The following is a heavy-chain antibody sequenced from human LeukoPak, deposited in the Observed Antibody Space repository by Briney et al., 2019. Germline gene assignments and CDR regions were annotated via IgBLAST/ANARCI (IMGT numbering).Heavy chain of an antibody. Sequence: VASVKVSCKASGGTFSSYAISWVRQAPGQGLEWMGGIIPIFGTANYAQKFQGRVTITTDESTSTAYMELSSLRSEDTAVYYCARAMSEDSSGYYYYDAFDIWGQGTMVTVSS. J-gene: IGHJ3*02. CDR3: ARAMSEDSSGYYYYDAFDI. D-gene: IGHD3-22*01. V-gene: IGHV1-69*05. CDR2: IIPIFGTA. CDR1: GGTFSSYA.